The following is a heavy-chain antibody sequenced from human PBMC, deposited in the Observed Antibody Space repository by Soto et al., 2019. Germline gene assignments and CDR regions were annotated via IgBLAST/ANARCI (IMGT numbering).Heavy chain of an antibody. CDR3: AHSFGLFGSYYYYYGMDV. J-gene: IGHJ6*02. Sequence: SGPTLVNPTQTLTLTCTFSGFSLSTSGVGVGWIRQPPGKALEWLALIFWDDDKRYSPSLKSRLTITKDTSKNQVVLTMTNMDPVDTATYYCAHSFGLFGSYYYYYGMDVWGQGTTVTVSS. CDR1: GFSLSTSGVG. V-gene: IGHV2-5*02. D-gene: IGHD1-26*01. CDR2: IFWDDDK.